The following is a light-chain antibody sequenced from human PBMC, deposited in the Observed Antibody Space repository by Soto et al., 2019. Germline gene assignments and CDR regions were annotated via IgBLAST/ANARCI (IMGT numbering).Light chain of an antibody. J-gene: IGKJ2*01. CDR2: AAS. CDR3: QQSSTTPRT. CDR1: QSISYY. V-gene: IGKV1-39*01. Sequence: DIQMTQPPSSLSASVGDRVTITCRASQSISYYLSWYQLKPGKVPKLLISAASSLQSGVPSRFSGRGSGTDFTLTISSLQPEDFATYYCQQSSTTPRTFGQGTKLEIK.